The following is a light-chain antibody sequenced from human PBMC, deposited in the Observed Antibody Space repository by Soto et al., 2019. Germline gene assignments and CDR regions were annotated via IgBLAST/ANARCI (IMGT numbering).Light chain of an antibody. J-gene: IGKJ1*01. Sequence: DFQMTHSPSTLPGSAGDKGTITFRASQTISSWLAWYRQEPGKAPKLRIYDASSVERGDPARFCGSGSATEVAVTVSSLQPDNFATYYCQQYNNYWTFGQGTKVDI. V-gene: IGKV1-5*01. CDR2: DAS. CDR3: QQYNNYWT. CDR1: QTISSW.